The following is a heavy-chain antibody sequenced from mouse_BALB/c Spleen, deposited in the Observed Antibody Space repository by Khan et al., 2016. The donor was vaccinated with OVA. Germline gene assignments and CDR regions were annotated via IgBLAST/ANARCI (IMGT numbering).Heavy chain of an antibody. CDR1: GDSITSGY. D-gene: IGHD2-14*01. V-gene: IGHV3-8*02. CDR2: ILYSGST. CDR3: ARSTYRYAFAY. J-gene: IGHJ3*01. Sequence: EVQLQESGPSLVKPSQTLSLTCSVTGDSITSGYWCWFRKFPGNKLEYMGYILYSGSTYYNQSLKSRIFITRHTSQNQYYLQLNSVTTEDTATYYCARSTYRYAFAYWGQGTLVTVSA.